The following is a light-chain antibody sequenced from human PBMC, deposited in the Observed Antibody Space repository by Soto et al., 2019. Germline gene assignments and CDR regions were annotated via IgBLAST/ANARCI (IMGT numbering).Light chain of an antibody. V-gene: IGLV1-51*02. J-gene: IGLJ1*01. Sequence: QSALTQPPSASGTPGQRVSISCSGSSSNIGSGGATVTWYQQLPGTAPKLVIFSNNQRPSGIPDRFSGSKSGTSATLGITGLQTGDEADYYCGTWDSSLSAYVFGTGTKLTVL. CDR2: SNN. CDR3: GTWDSSLSAYV. CDR1: SSNIGSGGAT.